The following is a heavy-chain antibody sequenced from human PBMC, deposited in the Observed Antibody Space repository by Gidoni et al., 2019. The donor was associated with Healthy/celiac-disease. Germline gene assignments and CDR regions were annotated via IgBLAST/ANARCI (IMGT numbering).Heavy chain of an antibody. V-gene: IGHV4-4*02. CDR3: ARDNCRGGSCYFDY. Sequence: QVQLQESGPGLVKPSGTLSLTCAVSGGSISSSNWWSWVRQPPGKGLEWIGEIYHSGGTNYNPSLKCRVTISVDKSKNQFSLKLSSVTAADTAVYYCARDNCRGGSCYFDYWGQGTLVTVSS. D-gene: IGHD2-15*01. CDR1: GGSISSSNW. CDR2: IYHSGGT. J-gene: IGHJ4*02.